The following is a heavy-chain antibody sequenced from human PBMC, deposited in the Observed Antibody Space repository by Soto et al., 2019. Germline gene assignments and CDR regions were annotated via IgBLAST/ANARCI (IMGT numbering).Heavy chain of an antibody. V-gene: IGHV4-34*01. CDR1: GGSFSGYY. D-gene: IGHD7-27*01. CDR3: ARDLGTKWGYYYYGMDV. Sequence: SETLSLPCAVYGGSFSGYYWSWIRQPPGKGLEWIGEINHSGSTNYNPSLKSRVTISVDTSKNQFSLKLSSVTAADTAVYYCARDLGTKWGYYYYGMDVWGQGTTVTVSS. CDR2: INHSGST. J-gene: IGHJ6*02.